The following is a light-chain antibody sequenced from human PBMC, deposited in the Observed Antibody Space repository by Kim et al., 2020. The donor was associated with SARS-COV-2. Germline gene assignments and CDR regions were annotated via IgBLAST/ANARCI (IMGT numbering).Light chain of an antibody. CDR1: SSDVGGYNY. V-gene: IGLV2-11*01. CDR3: CSYAGSYTRV. CDR2: DVS. J-gene: IGLJ3*02. Sequence: GQSVTVSCTGTSSDVGGYNYVSWYQQHPGKAPKLMIYDVSKRPSGVPDRFAGSKSGNTASLTISGLQAEDEADYYCCSYAGSYTRVFGGGTKLTVL.